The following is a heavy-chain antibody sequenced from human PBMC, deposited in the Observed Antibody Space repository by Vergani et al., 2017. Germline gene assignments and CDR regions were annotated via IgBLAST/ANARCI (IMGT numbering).Heavy chain of an antibody. CDR2: ISAYNGNT. V-gene: IGHV1-2*02. J-gene: IGHJ4*02. CDR1: GYTFTGYY. D-gene: IGHD3-10*01. Sequence: VQLVESGAEVKKPGASVKVSCKASGYTFTGYYMHWVRQAPGQGLEWMGWISAYNGNTNYAQKFQGRVTMTRDTSTSTVYMELSSLRSEDTAVYYCARLHGGYLYYWGQGTLVTVSS. CDR3: ARLHGGYLYY.